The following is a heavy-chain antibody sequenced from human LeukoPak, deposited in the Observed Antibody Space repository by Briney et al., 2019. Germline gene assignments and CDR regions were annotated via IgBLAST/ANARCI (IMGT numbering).Heavy chain of an antibody. D-gene: IGHD2-15*01. CDR2: IYYSGST. V-gene: IGHV4-31*03. J-gene: IGHJ6*02. Sequence: SETLSLTCTVSGGSISSGGYYWSWIRQHPGKGLEWIGYIYYSGSTYYNPSLKSRATISVDTSKNQFSLKLSSVTAADTAVYYCVRDRSTSCSGGSCPYGMDVWGQGTTVTVSS. CDR1: GGSISSGGYY. CDR3: VRDRSTSCSGGSCPYGMDV.